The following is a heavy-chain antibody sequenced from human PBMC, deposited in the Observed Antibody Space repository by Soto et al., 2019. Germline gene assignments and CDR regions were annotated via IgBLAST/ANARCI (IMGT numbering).Heavy chain of an antibody. CDR2: INQEGSAK. J-gene: IGHJ4*02. CDR1: GFTFTNYW. D-gene: IGHD5-12*01. CDR3: ARDDGNRGYDLLDH. V-gene: IGHV3-7*05. Sequence: EVQVVESGGDLVQPGGSLRLSCAASGFTFTNYWMTWVRLAPGKGLEWVANINQEGSAKNYVDSVKGRFTISRDNAKNSLYLQMNSLRAEDTAVYYCARDDGNRGYDLLDHWGQGNLVTVSS.